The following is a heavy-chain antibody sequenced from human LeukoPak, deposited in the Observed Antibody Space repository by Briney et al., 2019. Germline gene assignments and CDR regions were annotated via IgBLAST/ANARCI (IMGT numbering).Heavy chain of an antibody. CDR1: GFSFTNYV. Sequence: GGSLRLSCATSGFSFTNYVMHWVRQAPGKGLEWVALIWDDGSRKYYAASLKGRVTIYRDNFKSTMSLEMNSLRDEDTAVYYCAKEVARGAGAYDVWGQGTIITVSS. V-gene: IGHV3-33*06. CDR3: AKEVARGAGAYDV. J-gene: IGHJ3*01. CDR2: IWDDGSRK.